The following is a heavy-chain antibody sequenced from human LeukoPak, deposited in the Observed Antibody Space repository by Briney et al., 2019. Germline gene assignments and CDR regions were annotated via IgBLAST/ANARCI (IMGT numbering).Heavy chain of an antibody. V-gene: IGHV1-2*02. CDR2: INPNSGGT. CDR3: ARGGSRTSGFYYYYYGMDV. J-gene: IGHJ6*02. Sequence: ASVKVSCKASGYTFTGYYMHWVRQAPGQGLEWMAWINPNSGGTNYAQKFKGRVTMTRDTSISTAYMELSRLRSDDTAVYYCARGGSRTSGFYYYYYGMDVWGQGTTVTVSS. CDR1: GYTFTGYY. D-gene: IGHD1-14*01.